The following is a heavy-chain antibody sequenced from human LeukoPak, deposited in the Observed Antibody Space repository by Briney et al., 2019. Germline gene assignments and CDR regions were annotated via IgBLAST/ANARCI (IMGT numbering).Heavy chain of an antibody. Sequence: GESLKISCKGSGYSFTSYWIGWVRQMPGKGLEWMGIIYPGDSDTRYSPSFQGQVTMSADKSISTAYLHWSSLTASDTAMYYCARQGAGSGSHSDYWGQGTLVTVSS. D-gene: IGHD1-26*01. CDR2: IYPGDSDT. CDR3: ARQGAGSGSHSDY. J-gene: IGHJ4*02. V-gene: IGHV5-51*01. CDR1: GYSFTSYW.